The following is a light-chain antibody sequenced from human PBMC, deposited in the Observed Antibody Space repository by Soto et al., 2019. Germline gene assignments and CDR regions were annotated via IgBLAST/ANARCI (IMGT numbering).Light chain of an antibody. J-gene: IGKJ1*01. V-gene: IGKV1-9*01. CDR3: QQYGSSPKT. CDR2: PAS. Sequence: DIQLTQSPSFLSASVGDRVTVSCRASQDISTSLAWFQQKAGKVPQLLVYPASTLQDGVPSRFSGSGSGTYFTLTISRLEPEDFAVYYCQQYGSSPKTFGQGTKVEIK. CDR1: QDISTS.